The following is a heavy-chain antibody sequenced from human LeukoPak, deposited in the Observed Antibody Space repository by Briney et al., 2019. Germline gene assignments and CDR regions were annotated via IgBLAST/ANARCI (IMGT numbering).Heavy chain of an antibody. J-gene: IGHJ4*02. Sequence: GGSLRLSCAASGFTFSSYAMHWVRQAPGKGLEWVAVISYDGSNKYYADSVKGRFTISRDNSKNTLYLQMNSLRAEDTAVCYCARERYSGYHERRSGFDYWGQGTLVTVSS. CDR3: ARERYSGYHERRSGFDY. D-gene: IGHD5-12*01. V-gene: IGHV3-30-3*01. CDR1: GFTFSSYA. CDR2: ISYDGSNK.